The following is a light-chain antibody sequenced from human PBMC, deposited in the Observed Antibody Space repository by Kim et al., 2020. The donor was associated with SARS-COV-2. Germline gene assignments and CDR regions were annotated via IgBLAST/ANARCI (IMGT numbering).Light chain of an antibody. V-gene: IGKV3-20*01. CDR1: QSVSSSY. CDR2: GTS. CDR3: QQYGSSPRT. Sequence: EVVLTQSPGTLSLSPGERATLSCWTSQSVSSSYFAWYQQKPGQAPRLLIYGTSTRATGIPDRFSGSGSGTDFTLTISRLEPEDFAVYYCQQYGSSPRTFGHGTKVDIK. J-gene: IGKJ1*01.